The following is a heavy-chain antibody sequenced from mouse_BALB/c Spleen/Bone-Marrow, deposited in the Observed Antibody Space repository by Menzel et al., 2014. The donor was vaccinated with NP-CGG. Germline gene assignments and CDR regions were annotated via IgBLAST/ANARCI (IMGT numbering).Heavy chain of an antibody. CDR3: ARDVGYGNYFVY. J-gene: IGHJ3*01. CDR2: SRNKAKHYTT. CDR1: GFTFSDFY. Sequence: DVMLVESGGGLVQPGDSLRLSCAASGFTFSDFYMEWVRQPPGKRLEWIAASRNKAKHYTTEYSASEKGRFIVSRDTSQSILYLQMNALRAEDTAIYYCARDVGYGNYFVYWGQGTLVTVSA. V-gene: IGHV7-1*02. D-gene: IGHD2-10*02.